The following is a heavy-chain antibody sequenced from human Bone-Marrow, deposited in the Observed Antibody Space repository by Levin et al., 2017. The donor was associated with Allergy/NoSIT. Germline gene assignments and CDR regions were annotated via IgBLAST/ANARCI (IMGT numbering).Heavy chain of an antibody. CDR1: GFTLSSYA. D-gene: IGHD6-19*01. V-gene: IGHV3-30-3*01. J-gene: IGHJ4*02. CDR3: VRDRTSGWYGVLDF. Sequence: GGSLRLSCAASGFTLSSYAMHWVRQAPGKGLEWVAVVSYDGNIKNYGDAVKGRFTISRDNSNSSLSLQMTGLRVEDTAVYYCVRDRTSGWYGVLDFWGPGTLVTVSS. CDR2: VSYDGNIK.